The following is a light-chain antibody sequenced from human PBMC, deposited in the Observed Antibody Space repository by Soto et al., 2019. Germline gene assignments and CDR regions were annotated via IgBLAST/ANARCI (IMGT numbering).Light chain of an antibody. CDR2: VNSDGSH. CDR1: SAHSSYA. J-gene: IGLJ2*01. V-gene: IGLV4-69*01. CDR3: QTRGTGIVV. Sequence: QLVLTQSPSASASLGASVKLTCTLSSAHSSYAIAWHQQQPEKGPRYLMKVNSDGSHNKGDEIPDRFSGSSSGAERYLIISSLQSEDEADYYCQTRGTGIVVFGGGTKVTVL.